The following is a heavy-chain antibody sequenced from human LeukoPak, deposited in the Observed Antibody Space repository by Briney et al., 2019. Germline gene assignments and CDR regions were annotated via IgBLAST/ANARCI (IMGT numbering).Heavy chain of an antibody. J-gene: IGHJ4*02. CDR1: GFTFSTYA. V-gene: IGHV3-23*01. CDR2: ISRRGTNT. Sequence: GGTLRLSCAASGFTFSTYAMRWVRQAPGKGLEWVSTISRRGTNTEYADSVKGRFTISRDNSENTLFLQMNSLRAEDTALYYCAKDIHGDYGGVDYWGQGTLVTVSS. D-gene: IGHD4-17*01. CDR3: AKDIHGDYGGVDY.